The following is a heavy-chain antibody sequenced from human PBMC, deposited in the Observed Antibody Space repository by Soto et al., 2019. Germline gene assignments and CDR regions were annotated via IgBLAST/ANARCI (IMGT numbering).Heavy chain of an antibody. D-gene: IGHD1-26*01. V-gene: IGHV3-23*01. Sequence: PGGSLRLSCAASGFTFSSYTMNWVRQAPGQGLEWVSAIDYSGDTTYYADSVKGQFTISRDNSRDTLYLQMNSLRVEDTAIYYCAKFASGSYPYYFDYWGQGTLVTVSS. J-gene: IGHJ4*02. CDR3: AKFASGSYPYYFDY. CDR2: IDYSGDTT. CDR1: GFTFSSYT.